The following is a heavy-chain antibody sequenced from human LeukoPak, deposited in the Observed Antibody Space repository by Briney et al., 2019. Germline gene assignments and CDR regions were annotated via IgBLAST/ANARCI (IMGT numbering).Heavy chain of an antibody. D-gene: IGHD3-10*01. V-gene: IGHV4-34*01. CDR3: ARCFRGSFYYGSGSMDY. CDR1: GGSFSGYY. J-gene: IGHJ4*02. Sequence: SETLSLTCAVYGGSFSGYYWSWIRQPPGKGLEWIGEINHSGSTNYNPSHKSRVTISVDTSKNQFSLELSSVTAADTAVYYCARCFRGSFYYGSGSMDYWGQGTLVTVSS. CDR2: INHSGST.